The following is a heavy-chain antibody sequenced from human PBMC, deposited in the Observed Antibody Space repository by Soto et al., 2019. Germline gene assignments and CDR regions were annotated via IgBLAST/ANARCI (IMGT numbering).Heavy chain of an antibody. CDR3: ARAELVGATDY. Sequence: TLSLPCTVSGGSLSSGGYYWSWIRQHPGKGLEWIGYIYYSGSTYYNPSLKSRVTISVDTSKNQFSLKLSSLTSADTAVYYCARAELVGATDYWGQGTLGTVS. D-gene: IGHD1-26*01. CDR2: IYYSGST. V-gene: IGHV4-31*03. CDR1: GGSLSSGGYY. J-gene: IGHJ4*02.